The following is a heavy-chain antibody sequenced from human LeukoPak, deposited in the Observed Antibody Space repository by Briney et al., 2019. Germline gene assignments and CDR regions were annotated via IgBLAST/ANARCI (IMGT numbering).Heavy chain of an antibody. V-gene: IGHV3-23*01. D-gene: IGHD6-19*01. J-gene: IGHJ4*02. CDR3: AKDRSSIAVAAFDY. CDR1: GFTFSSYA. CDR2: ISGSGGNT. Sequence: GGSLRLSCAASGFTFSSYAMTWVRQAPGKELEWVSAISGSGGNTYYADSVKGRFTISRDNSKNTLYLQMNTLRAEDTAVYYCAKDRSSIAVAAFDYWGQGTLVTVSS.